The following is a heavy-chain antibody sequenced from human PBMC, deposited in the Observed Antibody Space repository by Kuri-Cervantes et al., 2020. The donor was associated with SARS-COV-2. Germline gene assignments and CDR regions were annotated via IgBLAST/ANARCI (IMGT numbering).Heavy chain of an antibody. J-gene: IGHJ4*02. V-gene: IGHV4-4*07. CDR2: IYTSGST. D-gene: IGHD6-13*01. CDR3: ARRIAAAGAFDY. Sequence: GSLRLSCTVSGGSISSYYWSWIRQPAGKGLEWIGRIYTSGSTNYNPSLKSRVTISVDTSKNQFSLKLSSVTAADTAVYYCARRIAAAGAFDYWGQGTLVPSPQ. CDR1: GGSISSYY.